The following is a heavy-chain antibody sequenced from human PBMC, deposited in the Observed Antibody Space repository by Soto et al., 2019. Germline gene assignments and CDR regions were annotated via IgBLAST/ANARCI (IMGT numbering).Heavy chain of an antibody. Sequence: EVQLVESGGGLVQPGRSLRLSCAASGFTFDDYAMHWVRQAPGKGLEWVSGISWNSGSIGYADSVKGRFTISRDNAKNSLYLQMTSLRAEDTALYYCAKTGAGYYYYMDVWGKGTTVTVSS. CDR2: ISWNSGSI. D-gene: IGHD6-19*01. V-gene: IGHV3-9*01. J-gene: IGHJ6*03. CDR3: AKTGAGYYYYMDV. CDR1: GFTFDDYA.